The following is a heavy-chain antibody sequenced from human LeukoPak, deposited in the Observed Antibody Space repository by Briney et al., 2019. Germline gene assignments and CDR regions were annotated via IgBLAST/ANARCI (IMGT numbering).Heavy chain of an antibody. J-gene: IGHJ4*02. D-gene: IGHD5-12*01. V-gene: IGHV3-11*06. CDR3: ARYPVGNYDSGFDY. Sequence: GGSLRLSCVASGFTFTDYYMTWIRQAPGKGLEWVSYITSSGSYTNYADSVKGRFTISRDNANNSLYLQMNSLRVEDSAVYYCARYPVGNYDSGFDYWGQGSLVTVSS. CDR1: GFTFTDYY. CDR2: ITSSGSYT.